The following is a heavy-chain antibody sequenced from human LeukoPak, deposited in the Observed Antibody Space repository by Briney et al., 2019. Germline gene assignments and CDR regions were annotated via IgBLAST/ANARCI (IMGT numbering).Heavy chain of an antibody. J-gene: IGHJ4*02. V-gene: IGHV3-30*02. Sequence: GGSLRLSCAATGFTFSDYSMHWVRQAPGKGLNWVAFIRYDGSNKYYADSVKGRFTISRDNSKNTLYLQMNSLRAEDTAVYYCAKLGDILTGYPYYFDSWGQGTLGTVSS. CDR2: IRYDGSNK. D-gene: IGHD3-9*01. CDR1: GFTFSDYS. CDR3: AKLGDILTGYPYYFDS.